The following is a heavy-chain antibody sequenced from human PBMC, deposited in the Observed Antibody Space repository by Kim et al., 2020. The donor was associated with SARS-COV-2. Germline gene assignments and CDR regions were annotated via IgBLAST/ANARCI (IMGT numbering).Heavy chain of an antibody. Sequence: SETLSLTCTVSGGSISSSSYYWGWIRQPPGKGLEWIGSIYYSGSTYYNPSLKSRVTISVDTSKNQFSLKLSSVTAADTAVYYCARAAGAAAGTGNFDYWGQGTLVTVSS. CDR2: IYYSGST. CDR1: GGSISSSSYY. D-gene: IGHD6-13*01. V-gene: IGHV4-39*01. CDR3: ARAAGAAAGTGNFDY. J-gene: IGHJ4*02.